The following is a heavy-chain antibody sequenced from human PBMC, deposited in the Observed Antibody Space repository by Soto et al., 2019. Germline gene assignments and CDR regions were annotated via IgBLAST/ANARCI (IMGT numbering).Heavy chain of an antibody. V-gene: IGHV3-30-3*01. CDR2: ISHDGSNE. CDR3: ARDGDY. J-gene: IGHJ4*02. CDR1: GFTFSNYQ. Sequence: GGSLSLSCAASGFTFSNYQMHWVRQAPGKGLEWVAVISHDGSNEYYTDSVKGRFTISRDNSKNTLYLQMNSLRAEDTAVYYCARDGDYWGQGTLVTVSS.